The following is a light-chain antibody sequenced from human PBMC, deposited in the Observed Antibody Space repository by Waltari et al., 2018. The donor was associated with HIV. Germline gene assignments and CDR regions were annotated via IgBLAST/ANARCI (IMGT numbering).Light chain of an antibody. CDR3: QQYNKWPLT. J-gene: IGKJ4*01. CDR2: GAS. Sequence: MQSPATLSVSPGERATLSCRASQSVSSNLAWYQQKPGQAPRLLIYGASTRATGIPARFSGSGSGTEFTLTISSLQSEDFAVYYCQQYNKWPLTFGGGTKVEIK. CDR1: QSVSSN. V-gene: IGKV3D-15*02.